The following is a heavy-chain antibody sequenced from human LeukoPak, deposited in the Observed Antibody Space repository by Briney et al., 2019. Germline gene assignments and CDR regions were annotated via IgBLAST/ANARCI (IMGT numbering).Heavy chain of an antibody. Sequence: ASVKVSYKASGYTFTTYGISWVRQAPGQGLEWMGWISAYNGNTNYAQKLQGRVTMTPDTSTSTAYMELRSLRSDDTAVYYCARGKASQSTNYFDYWGQGTLVTVSS. CDR2: ISAYNGNT. CDR3: ARGKASQSTNYFDY. D-gene: IGHD5/OR15-5a*01. V-gene: IGHV1-18*01. J-gene: IGHJ4*02. CDR1: GYTFTTYG.